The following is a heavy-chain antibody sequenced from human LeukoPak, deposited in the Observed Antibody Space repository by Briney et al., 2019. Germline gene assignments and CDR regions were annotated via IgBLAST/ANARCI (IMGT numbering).Heavy chain of an antibody. J-gene: IGHJ4*02. CDR1: GGTFSSYA. Sequence: EASVKVSCKASGGTFSSYAISWVRQAPGQGLEWMGGIIPIFGTANYAQKFQGRVTITADESTSTAYMELSSLRSEDTAVYYCARGRWDYTVTTLYYFDSWGQGTLVTVSS. D-gene: IGHD4-11*01. V-gene: IGHV1-69*01. CDR2: IIPIFGTA. CDR3: ARGRWDYTVTTLYYFDS.